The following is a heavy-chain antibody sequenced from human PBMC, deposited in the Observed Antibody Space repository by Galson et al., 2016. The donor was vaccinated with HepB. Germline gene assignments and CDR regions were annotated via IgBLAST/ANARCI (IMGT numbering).Heavy chain of an antibody. J-gene: IGHJ4*02. CDR3: VRDSGTYPGYYDF. V-gene: IGHV3-74*01. CDR2: IDPDGTTI. D-gene: IGHD1-26*01. Sequence: SLRLSCAASGFMFSTYWMQWVRQAPGEGLVWVSLIDPDGTTIDYADSVRGRFSISRDNAKNTTSLQMNSLRVEDMGVYYCVRDSGTYPGYYDFWGQGTLVTVSS. CDR1: GFMFSTYW.